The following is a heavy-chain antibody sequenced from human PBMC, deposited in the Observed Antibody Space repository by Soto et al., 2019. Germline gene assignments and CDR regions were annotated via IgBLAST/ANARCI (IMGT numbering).Heavy chain of an antibody. CDR2: IIPIFGTA. CDR3: ARDQSYYYDSSGYLGQDAFDI. D-gene: IGHD3-22*01. Sequence: GSSVKVSCKASGGTFSSYAISWVRQAPGQGLEWMGGIIPIFGTANYAQKFQGRVTITADESTSTAYMELSSLRSEDTAVYYCARDQSYYYDSSGYLGQDAFDIWGQGTMVTVSS. CDR1: GGTFSSYA. J-gene: IGHJ3*02. V-gene: IGHV1-69*13.